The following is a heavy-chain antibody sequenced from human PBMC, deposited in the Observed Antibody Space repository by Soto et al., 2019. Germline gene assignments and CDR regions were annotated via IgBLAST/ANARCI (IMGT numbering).Heavy chain of an antibody. J-gene: IGHJ4*01. CDR2: IHSNENT. D-gene: IGHD6-13*01. CDR3: ARARSAVAGLYFDG. Sequence: SATLSLTCSGSGGSISTSYWSWIRQPAGKGMEWIGRIHSNENTNYNPSLKSRITMSIDTSNNQFSLQLSALTAADTAVYSCARARSAVAGLYFDGWGRGT. V-gene: IGHV4-4*07. CDR1: GGSISTSY.